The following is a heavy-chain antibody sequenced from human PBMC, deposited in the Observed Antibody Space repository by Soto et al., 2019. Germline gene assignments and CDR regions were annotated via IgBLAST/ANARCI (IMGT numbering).Heavy chain of an antibody. J-gene: IGHJ5*02. V-gene: IGHV3-48*01. D-gene: IGHD3-10*01. CDR2: IRTSSSNK. CDR3: ASLYGVIIENNWFAP. Sequence: EVQLVESGGGLVQPGGSLRLSCAASGFTFSRYGMNWVRQAPGKGLEWVSSIRTSSSNKDYADSVKGRFTISRDNAKNSLYLQMNSLRADDTAVYYCASLYGVIIENNWFAPWGPGTLVTVSS. CDR1: GFTFSRYG.